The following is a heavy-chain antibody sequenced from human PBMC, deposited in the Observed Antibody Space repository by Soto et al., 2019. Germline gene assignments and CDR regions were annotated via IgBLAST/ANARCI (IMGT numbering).Heavy chain of an antibody. CDR3: ADEVALDGEPYYFDN. CDR2: IFWDDDK. Sequence: QITLKESGPTLVKPTQTLTLTCTVSGFSLSSSGVGVGWFRQPPGKYLDWLALIFWDDDKRYSPSLKSRLTITKETSKNPVVLKVTNLAPVTTSTYYCADEVALDGEPYYFDNWGQGTLVTVSS. CDR1: GFSLSSSGVG. J-gene: IGHJ4*02. V-gene: IGHV2-5*02. D-gene: IGHD4-17*01.